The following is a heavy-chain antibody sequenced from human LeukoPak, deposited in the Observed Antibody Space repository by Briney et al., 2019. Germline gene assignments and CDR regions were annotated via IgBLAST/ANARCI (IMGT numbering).Heavy chain of an antibody. CDR2: INTNTGNP. J-gene: IGHJ5*02. CDR1: GYTFTYYA. D-gene: IGHD3-16*01. CDR3: ARAGYYDYVWGSYAT. V-gene: IGHV7-4-1*02. Sequence: ASVTVSCKASGYTFTYYAISWVRQAPGQGLEWTGWINTNTGNPTYAQGFTGRFVFSLDTSVSTAYLQISSLKAEDTAVYYCARAGYYDYVWGSYATWGQGTLVTVSS.